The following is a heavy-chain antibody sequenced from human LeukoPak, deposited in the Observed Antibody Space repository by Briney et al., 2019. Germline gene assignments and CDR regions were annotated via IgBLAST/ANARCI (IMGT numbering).Heavy chain of an antibody. D-gene: IGHD3-10*01. CDR1: GFTFSSYA. Sequence: PGGSLRLSCSASGFTFSSYAMHWVRQAPGKGLEYVSAISSNGGSTYYADSVKGRFTISRDNSKNTLYLQMSSLRAEDTAVYYCVKGFGELLSRYWGQGTLVTVYS. CDR2: ISSNGGST. CDR3: VKGFGELLSRY. J-gene: IGHJ4*02. V-gene: IGHV3-64D*06.